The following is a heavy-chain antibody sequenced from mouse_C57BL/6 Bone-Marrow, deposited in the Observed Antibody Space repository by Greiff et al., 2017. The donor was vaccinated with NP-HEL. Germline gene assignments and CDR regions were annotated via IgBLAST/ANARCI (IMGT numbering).Heavy chain of an antibody. J-gene: IGHJ3*01. V-gene: IGHV1-26*01. CDR1: GYTFTDYY. Sequence: VQLQQSGPELVKPGASVKISCKASGYTFTDYYMNWVKQSPGQSLEWIGDINPNNGGTSYNQKFKGKATLTVDPSSSTAYMELRSLTSEDSAVYYCVRAVDYWGQGTLVTVSS. CDR2: INPNNGGT. CDR3: VRAVDY.